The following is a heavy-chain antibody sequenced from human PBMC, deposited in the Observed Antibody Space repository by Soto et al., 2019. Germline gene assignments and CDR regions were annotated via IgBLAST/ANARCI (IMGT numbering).Heavy chain of an antibody. Sequence: EVQLVESGGGLVQPGGSLRLSCAASGFTYTTSWMHWVRQAPEKGLVWVSHINSDGSTTTYADSVRGRFTISRDNAKNTLYLQMNCLRVEDTAVYYCARDRDYGMDVWGQGTTVIVSS. J-gene: IGHJ6*02. V-gene: IGHV3-74*01. D-gene: IGHD3-10*01. CDR2: INSDGSTT. CDR3: ARDRDYGMDV. CDR1: GFTYTTSW.